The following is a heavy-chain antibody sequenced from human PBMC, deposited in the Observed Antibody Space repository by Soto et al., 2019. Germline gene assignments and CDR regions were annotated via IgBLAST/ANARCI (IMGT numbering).Heavy chain of an antibody. V-gene: IGHV3-7*01. Sequence: EVRLMESGGGLVQPGGSLRLSCAASGFTFSTYWMDWVRQTPGKGLEWVANINQDGNEKNYVDSVRGRFTISRDNARNSLYLQMSSLTAEASAMYYCSRSLISWGQGVLVTVSS. CDR3: SRSLIS. CDR2: INQDGNEK. CDR1: GFTFSTYW. J-gene: IGHJ5*02.